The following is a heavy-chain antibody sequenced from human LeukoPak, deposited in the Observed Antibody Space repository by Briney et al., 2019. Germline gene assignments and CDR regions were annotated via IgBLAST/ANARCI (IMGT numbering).Heavy chain of an antibody. CDR1: GGSISNYY. J-gene: IGHJ4*02. Sequence: RPSETLSLTCTVSGGSISNYYWSWIRQPPGKGLEWIGNIYYSGSTNYNPSLKSRVTISVDTSKNQISLKLSSVTAADTAVYYCARGGSGYYGSGSYYYWGQGTLVTVSS. CDR3: ARGGSGYYGSGSYYY. V-gene: IGHV4-59*01. D-gene: IGHD3-10*01. CDR2: IYYSGST.